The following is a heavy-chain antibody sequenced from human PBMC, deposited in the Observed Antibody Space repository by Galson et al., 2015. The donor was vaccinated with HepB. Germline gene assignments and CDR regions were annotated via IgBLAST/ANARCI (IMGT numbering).Heavy chain of an antibody. CDR2: ISSSSTTI. V-gene: IGHV3-48*01. J-gene: IGHJ4*02. CDR1: TFIFSTYS. D-gene: IGHD6-19*01. CDR3: TGAVYRSGWTAEFDY. Sequence: SLRLSCAASTFIFSTYSMNWVRQAPGKGLEWISYISSSSTTIYYADSVKGRFTISRDNSKNTLYLQMNSLRAEDTAVYYCTGAVYRSGWTAEFDYWGQGSLVTVSS.